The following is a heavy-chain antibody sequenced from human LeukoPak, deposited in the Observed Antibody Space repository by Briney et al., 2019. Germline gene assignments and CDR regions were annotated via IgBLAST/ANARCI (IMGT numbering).Heavy chain of an antibody. V-gene: IGHV1-8*01. CDR1: GYTFTTYD. CDR3: ARGYDEGQDAFHI. D-gene: IGHD5-12*01. CDR2: MNPDSGNT. Sequence: EASVKVSCKASGYTFTTYDINWVRQATGQGLECMGWMNPDSGNTGYAQKFQGRVTMTRSTSISTAYMELSSLTSEDTAVYYCARGYDEGQDAFHIWGQGALITVSS. J-gene: IGHJ3*02.